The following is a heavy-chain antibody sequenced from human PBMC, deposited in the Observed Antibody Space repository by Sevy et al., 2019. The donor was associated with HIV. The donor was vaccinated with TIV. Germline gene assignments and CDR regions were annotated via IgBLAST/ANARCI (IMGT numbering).Heavy chain of an antibody. J-gene: IGHJ1*01. CDR3: ARGRSDSSGYYPRRRAEYFQH. CDR2: INHTGST. D-gene: IGHD3-22*01. CDR1: GESFSGYY. V-gene: IGHV4-34*01. Sequence: SDTLSLTCAVYGESFSGYYWNWVRQPPGKGLEWIGEINHTGSTNYNPSLKSRVNISVDTSKNQFSLKLSSVTAADTAVYYCARGRSDSSGYYPRRRAEYFQHWGQGTLVTVSS.